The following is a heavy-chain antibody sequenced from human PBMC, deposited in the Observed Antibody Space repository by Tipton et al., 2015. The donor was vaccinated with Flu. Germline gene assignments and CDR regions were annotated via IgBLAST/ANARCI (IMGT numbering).Heavy chain of an antibody. CDR1: GYSFTSYW. Sequence: QLVQSGAEVKKPGESLKISCKGSGYSFTSYWIGWVRQMPGKGLEWMGIIYPGDSDTRYSPSFQGQVTISADKSISTAYLQWSSLKASDTAMYYCARPWAVTTSDYYYGMDVWGQGTTVTVSS. D-gene: IGHD4-11*01. CDR3: ARPWAVTTSDYYYGMDV. V-gene: IGHV5-51*01. J-gene: IGHJ6*02. CDR2: IYPGDSDT.